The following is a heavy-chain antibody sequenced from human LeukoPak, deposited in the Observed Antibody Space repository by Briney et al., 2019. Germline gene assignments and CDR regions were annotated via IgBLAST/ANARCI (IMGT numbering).Heavy chain of an antibody. CDR3: ARDSSSWYNFFDY. CDR2: IKQGGSEK. CDR1: GFTFSSYW. D-gene: IGHD6-13*01. Sequence: GGSLRLSCAASGFTFSSYWMSWVRQAPGKGLEWVANIKQGGSEKYYVDSVKGRFTISRDNAKNSLYLQMNGLRAEDTAVYYCARDSSSWYNFFDYWGQGTLVTVSS. J-gene: IGHJ4*02. V-gene: IGHV3-7*01.